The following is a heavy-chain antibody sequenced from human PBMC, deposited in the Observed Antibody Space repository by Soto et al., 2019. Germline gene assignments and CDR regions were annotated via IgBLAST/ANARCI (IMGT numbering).Heavy chain of an antibody. CDR2: IYSIGSA. J-gene: IGHJ4*02. CDR1: GGSISSYY. CDR3: ARHSGSYDFDY. Sequence: PSETLSLTCTVSGGSISSYYWSWIRQPPGKGLEWIGYIYSIGSANYNPSLKSRVTISVDTSKNQFSLKLSSVTAADTAVYYCARHSGSYDFDYWGQGTLVTVSS. V-gene: IGHV4-59*01. D-gene: IGHD1-26*01.